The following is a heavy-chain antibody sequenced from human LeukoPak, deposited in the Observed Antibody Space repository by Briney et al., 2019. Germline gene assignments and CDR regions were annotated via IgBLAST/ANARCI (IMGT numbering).Heavy chain of an antibody. CDR2: FDSENNKM. J-gene: IGHJ4*02. D-gene: IGHD6-19*01. CDR3: ATDRVYRSSGRSWGFFDY. CDR1: GYSLIDLS. Sequence: ASVKVSCKISGYSLIDLSIHWVREAPGEGLEWMGGFDSENNKMVYSQKFQGRVTMTEDTSADTAYMELTSLRSEDTAVYFATDRVYRSSGRSWGFFDYWGQGTLVIVSS. V-gene: IGHV1-24*01.